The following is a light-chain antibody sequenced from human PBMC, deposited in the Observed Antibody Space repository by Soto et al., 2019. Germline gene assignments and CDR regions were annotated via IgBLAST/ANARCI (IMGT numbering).Light chain of an antibody. J-gene: IGKJ1*01. Sequence: EIVLTQSPGTLSLSPGERATLPCRASQSVSNSLAWYQKKPGQAPRLLIYGASNRATGIPDRFSGSGSGTDFTLTISRLEPEDFAVYYCQQYGSSGTFGQGTKVDIK. CDR3: QQYGSSGT. CDR2: GAS. V-gene: IGKV3-20*01. CDR1: QSVSNS.